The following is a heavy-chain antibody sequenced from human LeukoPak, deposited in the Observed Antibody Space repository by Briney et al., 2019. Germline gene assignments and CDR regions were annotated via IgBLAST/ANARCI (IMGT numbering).Heavy chain of an antibody. V-gene: IGHV4-59*08. CDR3: ARHFGSTQDYFDL. J-gene: IGHJ4*02. Sequence: SETLSLTCTVSGGSISGYYWTWIRQPPGKGLDLVANIYSSGTSHYNPSLQSRLTISVDTSKNQVSLRLTSVTAADTAIYYCARHFGSTQDYFDLWRQGILVTVSS. CDR1: GGSISGYY. CDR2: IYSSGTS. D-gene: IGHD3-16*01.